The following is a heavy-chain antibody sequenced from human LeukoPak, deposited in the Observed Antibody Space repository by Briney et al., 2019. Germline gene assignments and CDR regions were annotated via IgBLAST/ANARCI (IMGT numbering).Heavy chain of an antibody. CDR1: GFTFSDYF. CDR2: ISSSGSTM. J-gene: IGHJ4*02. CDR3: AAAPQTHRYLGY. V-gene: IGHV3-11*04. D-gene: IGHD3-16*02. Sequence: GGSLRLSCAASGFTFSDYFMSWIRQAPGKGLEWVSYISSSGSTMYYADSVKGRFTISRDNAKNSLYLRMNSLRSEDTAVCYCAAAPQTHRYLGYWGQGTLVTVSS.